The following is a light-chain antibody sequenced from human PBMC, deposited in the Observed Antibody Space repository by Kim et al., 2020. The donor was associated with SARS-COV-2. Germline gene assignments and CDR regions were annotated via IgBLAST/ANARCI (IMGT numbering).Light chain of an antibody. J-gene: IGLJ2*01. CDR1: RGHSSYA. Sequence: GASVKLTCTLSRGHSSYAIAWHQQQPEKGPRYLMKLNSDGSHSKGDGIPDRFSGSSSGAERYLTISSLQSEDEADYYCQTWGTVVFGGGTQLTVL. CDR3: QTWGTVV. CDR2: LNSDGSH. V-gene: IGLV4-69*01.